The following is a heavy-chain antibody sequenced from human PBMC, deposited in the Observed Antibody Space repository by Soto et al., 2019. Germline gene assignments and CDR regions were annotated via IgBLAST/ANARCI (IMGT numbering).Heavy chain of an antibody. Sequence: EVQLLESGGGLVQPGGSLRLSCAASGFTFSSYAMSWVRQAPGKGLEWVSAISGSGGSTYYADSVKGRFTISRDNSKNTLYLQMNSLRAEDTGVYYCAKDVAYCTNGGCYPGPGFDYWGQGTLVTVSS. J-gene: IGHJ4*02. CDR3: AKDVAYCTNGGCYPGPGFDY. D-gene: IGHD2-8*01. CDR1: GFTFSSYA. V-gene: IGHV3-23*01. CDR2: ISGSGGST.